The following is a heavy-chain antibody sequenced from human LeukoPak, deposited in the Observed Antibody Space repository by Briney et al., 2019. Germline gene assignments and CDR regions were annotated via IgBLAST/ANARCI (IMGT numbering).Heavy chain of an antibody. CDR1: GFTFSSYG. J-gene: IGHJ4*02. D-gene: IGHD6-13*01. V-gene: IGHV3-30*03. CDR2: VSSDGSIK. Sequence: GGSLRLSCTASGFTFSSYGIHWVRQAPGKGLEWVAVVSSDGSIKYYADSGKGRFTISRDTSKNTVYLQMNSLGTEDTAFYYCARGYSSSWLGYFDYWGQGTLVTVSS. CDR3: ARGYSSSWLGYFDY.